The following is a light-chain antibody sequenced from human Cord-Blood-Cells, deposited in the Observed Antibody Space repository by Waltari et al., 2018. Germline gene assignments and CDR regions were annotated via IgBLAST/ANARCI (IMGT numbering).Light chain of an antibody. Sequence: EIVMTQSPATLSVSPGERATLSCRASQGVSSNLAWYQQRPGQAPRLLIDGASTRSTCIPARFSGSGSGTEFTLTVSSLQSEDFAVDYCQQYNNWPPLNFGGGTKVEIK. CDR3: QQYNNWPPLN. J-gene: IGKJ4*01. V-gene: IGKV3-15*01. CDR1: QGVSSN. CDR2: GAS.